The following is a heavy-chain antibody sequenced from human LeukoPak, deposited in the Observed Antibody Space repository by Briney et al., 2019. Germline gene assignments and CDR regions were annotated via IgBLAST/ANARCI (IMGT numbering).Heavy chain of an antibody. CDR3: AGRDNWNYLSAFDI. J-gene: IGHJ3*02. Sequence: GGSLRLSCAASGFTFSSYWMSWVRQAPGKGLEWVANIKQDGSEKYYVDSVKGRFTIFRDNAKNSLYLQMNSLRAEDTAVYYCAGRDNWNYLSAFDIWGQGTMVTVSS. CDR2: IKQDGSEK. CDR1: GFTFSSYW. D-gene: IGHD1-7*01. V-gene: IGHV3-7*01.